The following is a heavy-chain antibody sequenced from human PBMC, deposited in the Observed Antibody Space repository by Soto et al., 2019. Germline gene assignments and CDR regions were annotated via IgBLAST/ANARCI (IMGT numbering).Heavy chain of an antibody. CDR1: GFPFSRYS. CDR2: ISSGGNDI. V-gene: IGHV3-21*06. J-gene: IGHJ4*02. CDR3: ARMAY. Sequence: PSETLSLSCEASGFPFSRYSLNWVRQAPGKGLEWVSSISSGGNDISYAESVEGRFFTSRDNVNNVLYLDINNLRPEDTAVYYCARMAYWGQGTLVTVSS.